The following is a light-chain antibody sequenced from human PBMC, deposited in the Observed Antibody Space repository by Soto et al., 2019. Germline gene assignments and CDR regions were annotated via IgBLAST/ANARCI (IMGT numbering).Light chain of an antibody. Sequence: AIQLTQSPSSLSASVGDRVTITCRASQGISSALAWYQHKPGRAPRLLIYDASSLQSGVPSRFSGSGSGTDFTLTISSLQPEDFPTYYCQQFQSYALTFGGGTKLEIK. CDR2: DAS. CDR1: QGISSA. CDR3: QQFQSYALT. J-gene: IGKJ4*01. V-gene: IGKV1-13*02.